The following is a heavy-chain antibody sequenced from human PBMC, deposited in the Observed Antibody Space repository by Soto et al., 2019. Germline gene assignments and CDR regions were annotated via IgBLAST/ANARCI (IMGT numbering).Heavy chain of an antibody. CDR3: ARGDDPHQCPYYGMDV. V-gene: IGHV3-11*01. Sequence: GGSLRLSCAASGFTFSDYYMSWIRQAPGKRLEWVSYISSSGSTIYYADSVKGRFNISRDNAKNSLFLQMNSLRAEDTAVYYCARGDDPHQCPYYGMDVWGQGTTVTVSS. CDR1: GFTFSDYY. CDR2: ISSSGSTI. D-gene: IGHD1-1*01. J-gene: IGHJ6*02.